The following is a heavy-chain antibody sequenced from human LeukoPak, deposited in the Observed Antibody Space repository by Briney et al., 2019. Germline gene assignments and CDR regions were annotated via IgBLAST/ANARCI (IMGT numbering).Heavy chain of an antibody. J-gene: IGHJ3*02. V-gene: IGHV6-1*01. D-gene: IGHD6-19*01. CDR2: TYYRSKLYN. Sequence: SQTLSLTCAISGDSVSSNSAAWNWIRQSPSRGLEWLGRTYYRSKLYNDYGVSVKSRRTINPDTSKNQFSLQLNSVTPEDTAVYYCASGAIAVAGWDAFDIWGQGTMVTVSS. CDR3: ASGAIAVAGWDAFDI. CDR1: GDSVSSNSAA.